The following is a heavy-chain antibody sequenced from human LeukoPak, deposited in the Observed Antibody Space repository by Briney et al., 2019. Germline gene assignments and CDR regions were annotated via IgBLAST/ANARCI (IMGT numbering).Heavy chain of an antibody. Sequence: ASVKASCKVSGYTLTESSMHWVRQAPGKGLEWMGGFDPEDGETIYSQKFQGRVTMTEDTSTDTAYMELSSLRSEDTAVYYCATDRRDRRITMVRGVINFNYYYYGMDVWGQGTTVTVSS. V-gene: IGHV1-24*01. J-gene: IGHJ6*02. CDR1: GYTLTESS. D-gene: IGHD3-10*01. CDR2: FDPEDGET. CDR3: ATDRRDRRITMVRGVINFNYYYYGMDV.